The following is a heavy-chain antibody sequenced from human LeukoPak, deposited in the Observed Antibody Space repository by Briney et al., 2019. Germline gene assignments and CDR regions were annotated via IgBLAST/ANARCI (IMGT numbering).Heavy chain of an antibody. V-gene: IGHV1-18*01. Sequence: GASVKVSCKASGYTFTSYGISWVRQAPGQGLEWMGWISAYNGNTNYAQKLQGRVTMTTDTSTSTAYMELSSLRSEDTAVYCCATGYCSDGSCSYFVDHWGQGTLVTVSS. CDR2: ISAYNGNT. J-gene: IGHJ4*02. CDR3: ATGYCSDGSCSYFVDH. D-gene: IGHD2-15*01. CDR1: GYTFTSYG.